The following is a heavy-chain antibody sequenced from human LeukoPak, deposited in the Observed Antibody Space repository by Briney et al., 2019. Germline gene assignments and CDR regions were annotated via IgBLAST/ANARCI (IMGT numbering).Heavy chain of an antibody. CDR3: ARGAADYYDSSGYY. CDR2: ISAYNGNT. CDR1: GGTFSSYA. Sequence: GASVKVSCKASGGTFSSYAISWVRQAPGQGLEWMGWISAYNGNTNYAQKLQGRVTMTTDTSTSTAYMELRSLRSDDTAVYYCARGAADYYDSSGYYWGQGTLVTVSS. J-gene: IGHJ4*02. V-gene: IGHV1-18*01. D-gene: IGHD3-22*01.